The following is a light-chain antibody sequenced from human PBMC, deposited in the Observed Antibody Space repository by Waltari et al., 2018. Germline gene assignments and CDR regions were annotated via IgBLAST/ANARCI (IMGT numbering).Light chain of an antibody. J-gene: IGLJ2*01. CDR3: SSYTSSSTLL. CDR1: SSDVGGYNY. V-gene: IGLV2-14*03. CDR2: DVS. Sequence: QSALTQPASVSGSPGQSITISCTGTSSDVGGYNYVSWYQQHPGKAPKLMIYDVSNRPSGVSNRFSGSESGNTASLTISGLQAEDEAEYYCSSYTSSSTLLFGGGTKLTVL.